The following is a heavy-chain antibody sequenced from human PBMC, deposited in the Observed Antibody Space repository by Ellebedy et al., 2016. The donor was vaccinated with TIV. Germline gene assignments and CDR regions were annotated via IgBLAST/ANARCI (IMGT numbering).Heavy chain of an antibody. Sequence: GESLKISCAASGFPVSSNYMSWVRQAPGKGLESVSVIYSGGSTYYADSVKGRFTISRDNYKNTLYLQMNSLRAEDTAVYYCARGLGELRGAFDIWGQGTMVTVSS. V-gene: IGHV3-53*01. D-gene: IGHD1-7*01. J-gene: IGHJ3*02. CDR1: GFPVSSNY. CDR3: ARGLGELRGAFDI. CDR2: IYSGGST.